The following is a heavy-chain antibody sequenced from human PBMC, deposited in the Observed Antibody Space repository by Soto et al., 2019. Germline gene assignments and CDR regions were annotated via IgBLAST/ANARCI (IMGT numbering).Heavy chain of an antibody. CDR3: ARSVEWLASFDY. CDR2: MNPNSGNT. J-gene: IGHJ4*02. D-gene: IGHD6-19*01. CDR1: GYTFTSYD. Sequence: QVKLVQSGAEVKKPGASVKVSCKASGYTFTSYDINWVRQATGQGLEWMGWMNPNSGNTGYAHKFQGRVTMARNTSISTSYMELSSLRSDYTPVYYCARSVEWLASFDYWGQATLVTVSS. V-gene: IGHV1-8*01.